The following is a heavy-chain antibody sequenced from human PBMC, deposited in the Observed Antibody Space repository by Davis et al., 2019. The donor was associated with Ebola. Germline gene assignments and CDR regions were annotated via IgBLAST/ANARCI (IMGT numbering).Heavy chain of an antibody. CDR1: GNSFNTHW. Sequence: GESLKISCKDSGNSFNTHWIGWVRQMPGKGLEWMGIIYTGDSDTRYSPSFRGQVTISADKSTKTAFLQWSSLKASDTGIYYCASLRRTITGMDDSFDIWGQGTMVTVSS. J-gene: IGHJ3*02. CDR3: ASLRRTITGMDDSFDI. V-gene: IGHV5-51*01. D-gene: IGHD7-27*01. CDR2: IYTGDSDT.